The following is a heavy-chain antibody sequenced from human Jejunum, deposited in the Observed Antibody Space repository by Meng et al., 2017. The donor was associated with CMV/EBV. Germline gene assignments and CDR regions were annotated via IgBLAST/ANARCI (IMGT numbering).Heavy chain of an antibody. D-gene: IGHD3-22*01. V-gene: IGHV3-30*02. Sequence: RDVILGVRKAPGGGLEWVASMRLDQYNKYYVDYVKGRFTISRDSSKSTLYLQMNSLRAEDTAVYFCGKSRHNIGYLQYCLDYWGQGTLVTVSS. CDR3: GKSRHNIGYLQYCLDY. J-gene: IGHJ4*02. CDR1: RDV. CDR2: MRLDQYNK.